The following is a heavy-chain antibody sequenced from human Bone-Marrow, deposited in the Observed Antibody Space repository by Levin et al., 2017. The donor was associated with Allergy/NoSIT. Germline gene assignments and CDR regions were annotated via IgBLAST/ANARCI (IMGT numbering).Heavy chain of an antibody. CDR2: ISYDGSNK. V-gene: IGHV3-30*18. CDR3: AKDRREDIVVVPAAISWIQLWLLAYYYYYMDV. CDR1: GFTFSSYG. J-gene: IGHJ6*03. Sequence: PGESLKISCAASGFTFSSYGMHWVRQAPGKGLEWVAVISYDGSNKYYADSVKGRFTISRDNSKNTLYLQMNSLRAEDTAVYYCAKDRREDIVVVPAAISWIQLWLLAYYYYYMDVWGKGTTVTVSS. D-gene: IGHD2-2*01.